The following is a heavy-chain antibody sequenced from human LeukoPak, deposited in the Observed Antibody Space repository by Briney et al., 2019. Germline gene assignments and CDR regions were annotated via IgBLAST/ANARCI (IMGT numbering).Heavy chain of an antibody. Sequence: SETLSLTCTVSGGSISSYYWSWIRQPPGKGLEWIGYIYYSGSTNYNPSLKSRATISVDTSKNQFSLKLSSVTAADTAVYYCARDYSSGSLGGYWGQGTLVTVSS. V-gene: IGHV4-59*01. CDR2: IYYSGST. CDR3: ARDYSSGSLGGY. CDR1: GGSISSYY. J-gene: IGHJ4*02. D-gene: IGHD6-19*01.